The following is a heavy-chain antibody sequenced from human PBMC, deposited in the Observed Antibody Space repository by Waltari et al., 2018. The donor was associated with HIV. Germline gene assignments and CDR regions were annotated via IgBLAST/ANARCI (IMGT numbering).Heavy chain of an antibody. J-gene: IGHJ4*02. D-gene: IGHD1-26*01. CDR1: GFTFSSYW. CDR3: ARRRGSYCLDY. Sequence: EGQLVESGGGLVQPGGSLRLSCAASGFTFSSYWMSWVRQAPGKGREWGANEKQDGSEKYYVDSVRVRFTISRDNAKNSRYLQRNSLGAEDTAGYFCARRRGSYCLDYWGQGTLVTVSS. CDR2: EKQDGSEK. V-gene: IGHV3-7*01.